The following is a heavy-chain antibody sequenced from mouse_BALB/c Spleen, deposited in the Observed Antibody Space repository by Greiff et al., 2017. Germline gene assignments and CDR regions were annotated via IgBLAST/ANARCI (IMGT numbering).Heavy chain of an antibody. CDR3: ARDYGYDY. CDR2: ISSGGST. V-gene: IGHV5-6-5*01. CDR1: GFTFSSYA. J-gene: IGHJ2*01. Sequence: EVHLVESGGGLVKPGGSLKLSCAASGFTFSSYAMSWVRQTPEKRLEWVASISSGGSTYYPDSVKGRFTISRDNARNILYLQMSSLRSEDTAMYYCARDYGYDYWGQGTTLTVSS. D-gene: IGHD1-2*01.